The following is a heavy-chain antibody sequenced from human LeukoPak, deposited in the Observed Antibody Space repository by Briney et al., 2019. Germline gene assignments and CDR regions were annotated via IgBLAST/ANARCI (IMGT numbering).Heavy chain of an antibody. J-gene: IGHJ4*02. CDR1: GGTFSSYA. CDR2: ISAYNGNT. Sequence: GASVKVSCKASGGTFSSYAISWVRQAPGQGLEWMGWISAYNGNTNYAQKLQGRVTMTTDTSTSTAYMELRSLRSDDTAVYYCARGPLDYYDSSGYNDYWGQGTLVTVSS. V-gene: IGHV1-18*01. CDR3: ARGPLDYYDSSGYNDY. D-gene: IGHD3-22*01.